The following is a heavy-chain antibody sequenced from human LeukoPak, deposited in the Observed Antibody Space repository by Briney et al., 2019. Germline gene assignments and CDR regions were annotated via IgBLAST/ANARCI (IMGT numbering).Heavy chain of an antibody. CDR3: AIMHRYYDGSGYWVQ. J-gene: IGHJ4*02. CDR1: GFTFSSYA. CDR2: ISTSGGTT. D-gene: IGHD3-22*01. Sequence: PGGSLRLSCAAPGFTFSSYAMSWVRQAPGKGLEWVSGISTSGGTTSYADSVKGRFIIFRDNPRNTLYMQMNSLRAEDTAVYYCAIMHRYYDGSGYWVQWGQGTLVTVSS. V-gene: IGHV3-23*01.